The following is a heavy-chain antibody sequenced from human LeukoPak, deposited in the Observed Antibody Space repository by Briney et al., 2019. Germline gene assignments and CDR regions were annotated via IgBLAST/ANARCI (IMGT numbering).Heavy chain of an antibody. CDR3: ARDSVEGPVDY. J-gene: IGHJ4*02. Sequence: RSLELSCAASGFTFDDYAMHWVRQAPGKGVEWVSGISWNSGSISYADSVKGRFTISRDNAKNSLYLQMNSLRAEDTAVYYCARDSVEGPVDYWGQGTLVTVSS. V-gene: IGHV3-9*01. D-gene: IGHD5-24*01. CDR2: ISWNSGSI. CDR1: GFTFDDYA.